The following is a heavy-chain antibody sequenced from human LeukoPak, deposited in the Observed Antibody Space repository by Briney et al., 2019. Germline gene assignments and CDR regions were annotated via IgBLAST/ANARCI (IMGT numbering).Heavy chain of an antibody. CDR1: GFTFSSYG. Sequence: GRSLRLSCAASGFTFSSYGMHWVRQAPGKGLEWVAVISYDGSNKYYADSVKGRFTISRDNSKNTLYLQMNSLRAEDTAVYYCARGPGPAGGSSGWYYFDYWGQGTLVTVSS. D-gene: IGHD6-19*01. V-gene: IGHV3-30*03. CDR2: ISYDGSNK. J-gene: IGHJ4*02. CDR3: ARGPGPAGGSSGWYYFDY.